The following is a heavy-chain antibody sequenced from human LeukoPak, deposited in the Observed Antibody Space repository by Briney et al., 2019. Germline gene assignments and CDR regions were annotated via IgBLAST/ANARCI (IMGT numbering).Heavy chain of an antibody. Sequence: SETLSLTCAVYGGSFSGYYWSWIRQPPGKGLEWIGVINHSGSTNYNPSLKSRVTISVDTSKNQFSLKLSSVTAADTAVYYCARRVTMVRGVIGYYYYYMDVWGKGTTVTISS. CDR1: GGSFSGYY. D-gene: IGHD3-10*01. CDR2: INHSGST. V-gene: IGHV4-34*01. J-gene: IGHJ6*03. CDR3: ARRVTMVRGVIGYYYYYMDV.